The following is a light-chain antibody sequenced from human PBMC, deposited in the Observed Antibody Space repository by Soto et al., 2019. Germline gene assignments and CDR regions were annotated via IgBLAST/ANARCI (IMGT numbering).Light chain of an antibody. J-gene: IGLJ2*01. CDR1: SSDVGGYNY. CDR3: SSYAGSNNLV. Sequence: QSALTQPPSASGSPGQSVTISCTGTSSDVGGYNYVSWYQQHPGKAPKLMIYEASKRPSGGPDRCSGSKSGNTASLTVSGLQAEDEADYYCSSYAGSNNLVFGGGTKLTVL. V-gene: IGLV2-8*01. CDR2: EAS.